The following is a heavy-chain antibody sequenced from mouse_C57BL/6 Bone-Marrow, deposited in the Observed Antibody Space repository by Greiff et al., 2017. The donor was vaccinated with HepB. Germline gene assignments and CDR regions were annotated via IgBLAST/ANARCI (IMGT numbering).Heavy chain of an antibody. CDR3: ARSLYSNLYAMDY. V-gene: IGHV7-3*01. CDR1: GFTFTDYY. J-gene: IGHJ4*01. Sequence: VQGVESGGGLVQPGGSLSLSCAATGFTFTDYYMSWVRQPPGKALEWLGFIRNKANGYTTEYSASVKGRFTISRDNSQSILYLQMNALRAEDSATYYCARSLYSNLYAMDYWGQGTSVTVSS. D-gene: IGHD2-5*01. CDR2: IRNKANGYTT.